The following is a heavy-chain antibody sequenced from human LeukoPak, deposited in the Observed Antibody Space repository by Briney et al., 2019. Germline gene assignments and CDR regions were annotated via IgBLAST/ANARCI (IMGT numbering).Heavy chain of an antibody. J-gene: IGHJ4*02. D-gene: IGHD3-9*01. Sequence: SETLSLTCTVSGVSISSSSYYWAWIRQPPGKGLEWIVSIYYSGSTYYNPSLKSLVTISVDTSKNQFSLKLSSVTAADTAVYYCARLRGGYYDILTGYRWDYWGQGTLVTVSS. CDR2: IYYSGST. CDR3: ARLRGGYYDILTGYRWDY. CDR1: GVSISSSSYY. V-gene: IGHV4-39*01.